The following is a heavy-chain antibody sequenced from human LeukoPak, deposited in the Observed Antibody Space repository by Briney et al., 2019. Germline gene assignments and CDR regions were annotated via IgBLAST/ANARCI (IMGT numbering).Heavy chain of an antibody. Sequence: PGGSLRLSCAASGFTFSSYAMTWVRQVPGTGLEWVSAISDSGGSTYYADSAKGRFTISRDNSKNTLYLQMNSLSAEDTAVYYCAKTGGSGSSPYNYYYMDVWGKGTTVTVSS. J-gene: IGHJ6*03. CDR2: ISDSGGST. D-gene: IGHD3-10*01. CDR3: AKTGGSGSSPYNYYYMDV. CDR1: GFTFSSYA. V-gene: IGHV3-23*01.